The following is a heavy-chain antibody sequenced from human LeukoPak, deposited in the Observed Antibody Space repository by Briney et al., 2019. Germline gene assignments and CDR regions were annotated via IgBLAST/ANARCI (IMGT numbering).Heavy chain of an antibody. CDR3: ATYYYDSSGYSTPGAFDI. D-gene: IGHD3-22*01. CDR1: GYTFISYD. V-gene: IGHV1-8*01. J-gene: IGHJ3*02. Sequence: GASVKVSCKASGYTFISYDINWVRQAAGQGLEWMGWMNPNSGNTGYAEKFQGRVSMTRNNPISTAYMELSGLRSEDTAVYYCATYYYDSSGYSTPGAFDIWGQGTMVTVSS. CDR2: MNPNSGNT.